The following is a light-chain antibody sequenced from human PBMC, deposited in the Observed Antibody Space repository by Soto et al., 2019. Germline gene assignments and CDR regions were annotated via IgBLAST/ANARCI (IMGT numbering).Light chain of an antibody. V-gene: IGKV3-11*01. CDR2: DAS. J-gene: IGKJ4*02. CDR3: KHRSNSALK. Sequence: EILMTQSPVALSVSPGERATLSCSASQSVRSNLAWDQQKPGQAPRLLMYDASTRATGIPARFSGSGSGTAFSLTIDSLEPDDSVVSYCKHRSNSALKLGGGPK. CDR1: QSVRSN.